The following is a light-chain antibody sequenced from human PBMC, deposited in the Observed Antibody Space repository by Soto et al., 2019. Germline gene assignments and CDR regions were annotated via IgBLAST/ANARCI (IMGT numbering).Light chain of an antibody. CDR1: GSNIGAGFD. Sequence: QSVLTQPPSVSGAPGQRVTISCTGSGSNIGAGFDVHWYQQLPGTAPKLLVAGNNNRPSGVPERFSASKSGTSASLAITGLQAEDEADYYCQSYDSSLTSRFGGGTKLTVL. CDR2: GNN. V-gene: IGLV1-40*01. J-gene: IGLJ2*01. CDR3: QSYDSSLTSR.